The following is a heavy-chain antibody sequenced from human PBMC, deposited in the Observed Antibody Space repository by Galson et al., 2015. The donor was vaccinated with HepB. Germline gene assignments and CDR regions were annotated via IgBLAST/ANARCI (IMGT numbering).Heavy chain of an antibody. CDR2: IYPGDSDT. J-gene: IGHJ6*02. CDR3: ARHSSIAAPYYYGMDV. Sequence: QSGAEVKKPGESLKISCKGSGYSFTSYWIGWVRQMPGKGLEWMGIIYPGDSDTRYSPSFQGQVTISADKSISTAYLQWSSLKASDTAMYYCARHSSIAAPYYYGMDVWGQGTTVTVSS. D-gene: IGHD6-6*01. CDR1: GYSFTSYW. V-gene: IGHV5-51*01.